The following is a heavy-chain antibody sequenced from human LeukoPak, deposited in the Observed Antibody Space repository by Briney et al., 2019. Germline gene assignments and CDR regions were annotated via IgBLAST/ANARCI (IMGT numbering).Heavy chain of an antibody. CDR3: AKIHDSSGYPADY. CDR2: ISGSGGST. D-gene: IGHD3-22*01. J-gene: IGHJ4*02. Sequence: GGSLRLSCAASGYTFSSYAMSWVRQAPGKGLEWVSAISGSGGSTYYADSVKGRFTISRDNSKNTLYLQMNSLRAEDTAVYYCAKIHDSSGYPADYWGQGTLVTVSS. CDR1: GYTFSSYA. V-gene: IGHV3-23*01.